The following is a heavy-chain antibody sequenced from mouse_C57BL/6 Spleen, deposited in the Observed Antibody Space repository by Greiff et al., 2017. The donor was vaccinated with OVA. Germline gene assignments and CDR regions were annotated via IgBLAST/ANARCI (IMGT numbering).Heavy chain of an antibody. CDR3: ARKKELRNAMDY. CDR1: GYAFSSSW. CDR2: IYPGDGDT. J-gene: IGHJ4*01. V-gene: IGHV1-82*01. Sequence: QVQLKQSGPELVKPGASVKISCKASGYAFSSSWMNWVKQRPGKGLEWIGRIYPGDGDTNYNGKFKGKATLTADKSSSTAYMQLSSLTSEDSAVYFCARKKELRNAMDYWGQGTSVTVSS.